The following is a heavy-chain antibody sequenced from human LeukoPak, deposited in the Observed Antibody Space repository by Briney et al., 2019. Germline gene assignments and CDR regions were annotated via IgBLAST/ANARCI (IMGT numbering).Heavy chain of an antibody. J-gene: IGHJ3*02. CDR1: GGTFSSYA. CDR3: ARLPFDAFDI. Sequence: SVKVSCKASGGTFSSYAISWVRQAPGQELEWMGGIIPIFGTANYAQKFQGRATITADESTSTAYMELSSLRSEDTAVYYCARLPFDAFDIWGQGTMVTVSS. D-gene: IGHD1-26*01. CDR2: IIPIFGTA. V-gene: IGHV1-69*13.